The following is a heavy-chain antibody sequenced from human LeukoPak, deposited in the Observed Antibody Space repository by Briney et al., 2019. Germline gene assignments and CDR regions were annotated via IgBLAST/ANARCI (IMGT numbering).Heavy chain of an antibody. CDR3: ARERGDYGDSRANWYFDL. CDR2: ISSGSSTI. Sequence: QTGGSLRLSCAASGFTFSSYSMNWVRQAPGKGLEWVSYISSGSSTIYYADSVKGRFTISRDNAKNSLYLQMNSLRAEDTAVYYCARERGDYGDSRANWYFDLWGRGTLVTVSS. D-gene: IGHD4-17*01. V-gene: IGHV3-48*01. J-gene: IGHJ2*01. CDR1: GFTFSSYS.